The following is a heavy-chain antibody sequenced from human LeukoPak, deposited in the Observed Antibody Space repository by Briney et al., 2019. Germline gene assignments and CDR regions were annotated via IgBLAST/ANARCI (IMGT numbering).Heavy chain of an antibody. CDR1: GYTFTGHY. CDR2: INPNSGGT. J-gene: IGHJ4*02. V-gene: IGHV1-2*02. D-gene: IGHD5-12*01. Sequence: ASVKVSCKASGYTFTGHYMHWVRQAPGQGLEWMGWINPNSGGTNYAQKFQGRVTMTRDTSISTVYMELSRLRSDDTAVYYCARSGGRGYDLYYFDYWGQGTLVTVSS. CDR3: ARSGGRGYDLYYFDY.